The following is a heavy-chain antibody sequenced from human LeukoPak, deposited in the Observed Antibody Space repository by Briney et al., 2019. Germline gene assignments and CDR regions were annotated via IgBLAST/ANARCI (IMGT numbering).Heavy chain of an antibody. CDR2: ILYDGSNK. CDR3: ANCGAAAGY. Sequence: GGSLRLSCAASGFTFSSYGMHWVRQAPGKGLEWVAFILYDGSNKYYADSVKGRFTISRDNSKNTLYLQMNSLRAEDTAVYYCANCGAAAGYWGQGTLVTVSS. D-gene: IGHD6-13*01. J-gene: IGHJ4*02. V-gene: IGHV3-30*02. CDR1: GFTFSSYG.